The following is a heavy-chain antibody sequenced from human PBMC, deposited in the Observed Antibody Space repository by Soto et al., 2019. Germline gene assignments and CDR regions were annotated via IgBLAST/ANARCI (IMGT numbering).Heavy chain of an antibody. V-gene: IGHV3-30*18. CDR2: ISYDGSNK. CDR3: AKDSIAAVSYYYYGMDV. J-gene: IGHJ6*02. D-gene: IGHD6-13*01. CDR1: GFTFSSYG. Sequence: GGSLRLSCAASGFTFSSYGMHWVRQAPGKGLEWVAVISYDGSNKYYADSVKGRFTISRDNSKNTLYLQMNSLRAEDTAVYYCAKDSIAAVSYYYYGMDVWGQGTTVTVSS.